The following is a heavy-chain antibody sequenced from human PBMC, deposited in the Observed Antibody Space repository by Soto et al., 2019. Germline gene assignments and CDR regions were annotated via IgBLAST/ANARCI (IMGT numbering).Heavy chain of an antibody. J-gene: IGHJ6*02. Sequence: QVQLVESGGGVVQPGNSLRLSCAASGFTFSSHAMHWVRQAPGKGLEWLALISSDGKNDRYADSVRGRFTISRDNSKNTLYLEMSSLRAEDTAVYHCARSDCGSDGCKLLDVWGQGTTVTVSS. V-gene: IGHV3-30*04. CDR2: ISSDGKND. CDR3: ARSDCGSDGCKLLDV. CDR1: GFTFSSHA. D-gene: IGHD2-21*01.